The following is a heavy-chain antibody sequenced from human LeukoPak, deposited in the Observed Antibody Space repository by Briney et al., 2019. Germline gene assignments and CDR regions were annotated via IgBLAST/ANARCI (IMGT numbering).Heavy chain of an antibody. Sequence: GGSLRLSRAASGFTFSSYGMSWVRQAPGKGLEWVSAISGSGGSTYYADSVKGRFTISRDSSKNTLYLQMNSLRAEDTAVYYCAKKGGYTYGDPFDYWGQGTLVTVSS. J-gene: IGHJ4*02. D-gene: IGHD5-18*01. V-gene: IGHV3-23*01. CDR1: GFTFSSYG. CDR3: AKKGGYTYGDPFDY. CDR2: ISGSGGST.